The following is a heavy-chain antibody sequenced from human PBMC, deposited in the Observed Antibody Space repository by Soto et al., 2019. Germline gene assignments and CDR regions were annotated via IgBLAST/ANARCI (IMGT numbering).Heavy chain of an antibody. J-gene: IGHJ6*02. Sequence: GSLRLSYAASGSTFITYAKQWFRLAPAKGLEWVAVTSYDGSNKYYADSVKGRFTISRDNSKNTLYLQMNSLRAEDAAVYYCARDARPSSHCYYYGMDVWGQGTTVTVSS. CDR1: GSTFITYA. CDR3: ARDARPSSHCYYYGMDV. CDR2: TSYDGSNK. V-gene: IGHV3-30-3*01.